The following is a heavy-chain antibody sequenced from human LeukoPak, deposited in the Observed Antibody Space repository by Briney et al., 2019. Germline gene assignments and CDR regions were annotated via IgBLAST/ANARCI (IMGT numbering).Heavy chain of an antibody. CDR3: ARFEHQLLSD. CDR2: IKQDGSEK. V-gene: IGHV3-7*01. Sequence: GGSLRLSCVASGFTFSSYWMSWVRQAPGKGLEWVANIKQDGSEKYYVDSVKGRFTISRDNAKNSLYLQMNSLRAEDTAMYYCARFEHQLLSDWGQGTLVTVSS. CDR1: GFTFSSYW. D-gene: IGHD2-2*01. J-gene: IGHJ4*02.